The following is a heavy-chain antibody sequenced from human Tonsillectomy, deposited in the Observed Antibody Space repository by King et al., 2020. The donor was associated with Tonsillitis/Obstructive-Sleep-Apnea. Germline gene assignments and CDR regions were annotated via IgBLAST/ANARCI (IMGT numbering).Heavy chain of an antibody. CDR3: AREPISQTGGDGMDV. J-gene: IGHJ6*02. D-gene: IGHD2-8*02. CDR1: GFTFSSYG. V-gene: IGHV3-33*01. CDR2: IWYNGSNK. Sequence: VQLVQSGGGVVQPGRSLRLSCAASGFTFSSYGMHWVRQAPGKGLEWVAVIWYNGSNKYYEDSVKGRFTISRDNSKNTLYLQMNRLRAEDTDVYYCAREPISQTGGDGMDVWGQGTTVTVSS.